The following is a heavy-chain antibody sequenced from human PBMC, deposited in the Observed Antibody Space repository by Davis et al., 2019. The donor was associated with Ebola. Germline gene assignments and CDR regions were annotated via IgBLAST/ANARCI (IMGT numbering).Heavy chain of an antibody. D-gene: IGHD3-3*01. Sequence: SETLSLTCTVSGGSISSYYWSWIRQLPGKGLEWIGYIYYSGSTNYNPSLKSRVTISVDTSKNQFSLKLSSVTAADTAVYYCARDGVFGFDYWGQGTLVTVSS. CDR3: ARDGVFGFDY. V-gene: IGHV4-59*01. J-gene: IGHJ4*02. CDR2: IYYSGST. CDR1: GGSISSYY.